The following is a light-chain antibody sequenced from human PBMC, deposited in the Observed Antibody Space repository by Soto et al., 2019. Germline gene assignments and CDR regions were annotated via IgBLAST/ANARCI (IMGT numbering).Light chain of an antibody. CDR2: GNN. V-gene: IGLV1-44*01. CDR1: TSNIERSI. J-gene: IGLJ1*01. CDR3: ATWDDGVFV. Sequence: QSVLTQSPSVSGTPGQRVTISCSGITSNIERSIVSWYQQFPGAAPKVVIYGNNQRPSGVPVRFSASKSYTSASLAISGLQSEDEADYYCATWDDGVFVCGIGTKVTVL.